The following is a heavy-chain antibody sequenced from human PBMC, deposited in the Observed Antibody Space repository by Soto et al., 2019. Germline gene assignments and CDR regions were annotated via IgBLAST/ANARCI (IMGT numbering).Heavy chain of an antibody. CDR1: GYTFTRYD. D-gene: IGHD3-16*01. Sequence: QVQLVQSGAEVKKPGASGKVSCKASGYTFTRYDIKWVRQANGQGLEWMGWMNPNNGDTDYEQKVQGRVTPTRNTSKSTAYMELSSLRSDDTAVYYCSREGAGGTPDYWGHGSLVTVSS. CDR3: SREGAGGTPDY. J-gene: IGHJ4*01. V-gene: IGHV1-8*01. CDR2: MNPNNGDT.